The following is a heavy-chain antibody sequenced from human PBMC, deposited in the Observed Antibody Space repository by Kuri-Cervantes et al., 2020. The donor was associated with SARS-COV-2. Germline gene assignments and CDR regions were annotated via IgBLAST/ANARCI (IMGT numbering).Heavy chain of an antibody. D-gene: IGHD2-2*02. CDR1: GYTFTGYY. J-gene: IGHJ4*02. Sequence: GGSLRLSCKASGYTFTGYYMHWVRQAPGQGLEWMGWINPNSGGTNYAQKFQGRVTTTRDTSISTAYTELSRLRSDNTAVYYCAVYCSSTSCYNQWGQGTLVTVSS. CDR3: AVYCSSTSCYNQ. CDR2: INPNSGGT. V-gene: IGHV1-2*02.